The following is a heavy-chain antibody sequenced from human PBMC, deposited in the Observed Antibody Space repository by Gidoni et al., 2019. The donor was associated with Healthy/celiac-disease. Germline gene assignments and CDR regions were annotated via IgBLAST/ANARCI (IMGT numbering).Heavy chain of an antibody. J-gene: IGHJ6*02. CDR1: GFPFSSYS. Sequence: EVQLVESGGGLVKPGGSLRLSCAASGFPFSSYSMNWVRQAPGKGLEWVSSISSSSSYIYYADSVKGRFTISRDNAKNSLYLQMNSLRAEDTAVYYCARDEYDFWSGYVGYGMDVWGQGTTVTVSS. D-gene: IGHD3-3*01. CDR2: ISSSSSYI. V-gene: IGHV3-21*01. CDR3: ARDEYDFWSGYVGYGMDV.